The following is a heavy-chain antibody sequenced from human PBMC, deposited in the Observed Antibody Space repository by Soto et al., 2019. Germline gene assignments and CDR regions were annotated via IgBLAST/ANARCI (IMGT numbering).Heavy chain of an antibody. J-gene: IGHJ4*02. Sequence: EVRLVESGGGLVQPGGSLRLSCAASGFTFGDHYMDWVRQAPGKGLEWVARSRNRQTGYTIEYAASVAGRFSISRAESASSVILQMNDLKTEDTAVYYCGSPQRRGRDWVYYWGQGTRVTVSS. CDR2: SRNRQTGYTI. D-gene: IGHD2-21*02. CDR3: GSPQRRGRDWVYY. V-gene: IGHV3-72*01. CDR1: GFTFGDHY.